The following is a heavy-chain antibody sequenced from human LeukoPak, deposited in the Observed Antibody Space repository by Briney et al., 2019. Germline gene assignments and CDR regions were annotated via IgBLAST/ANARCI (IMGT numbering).Heavy chain of an antibody. Sequence: GGSLRLSCAASGFTFSTFAMIWVRQPPGKGLEWVSSIFPSGGEIHYADSVRGRFTISRDNSKSTLSLQMNSPRAEDTAIYYCATYRQVLLPFESWGQGTLVTVSS. CDR2: IFPSGGEI. J-gene: IGHJ4*02. V-gene: IGHV3-23*01. CDR1: GFTFSTFA. CDR3: ATYRQVLLPFES. D-gene: IGHD2-8*02.